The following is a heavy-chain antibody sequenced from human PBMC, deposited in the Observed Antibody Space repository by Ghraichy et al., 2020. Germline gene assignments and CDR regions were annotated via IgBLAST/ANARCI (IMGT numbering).Heavy chain of an antibody. CDR1: GYSISSGYY. CDR3: ARDIVVVPAALYYFDY. J-gene: IGHJ4*02. D-gene: IGHD2-2*01. CDR2: IYHSGST. V-gene: IGHV4-38-2*02. Sequence: SETLSLTCTVSGYSISSGYYWGWIRQPPGKGLEWIGSIYHSGSTYYNPSLKSRVTISVDTSKNQFSLKLSSVTAADTAVYYCARDIVVVPAALYYFDYWGQGTLVTVSS.